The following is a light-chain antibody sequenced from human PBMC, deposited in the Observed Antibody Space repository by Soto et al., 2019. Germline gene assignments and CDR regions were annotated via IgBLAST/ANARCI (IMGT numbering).Light chain of an antibody. J-gene: IGLJ3*02. CDR2: EAT. CDR3: CAYAGSGTGV. V-gene: IGLV2-23*01. Sequence: QSALTQPASVSGSPEQSITISCTGTSNDVGRYNLVSWYQQHPGKAPKVMIYEATKRPSGVSNRFSGSKSGNTASLTISGLQAEDEADYYCCAYAGSGTGVFGGGTTLTVL. CDR1: SNDVGRYNL.